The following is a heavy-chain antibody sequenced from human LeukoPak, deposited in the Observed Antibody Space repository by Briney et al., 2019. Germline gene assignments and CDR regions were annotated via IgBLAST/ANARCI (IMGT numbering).Heavy chain of an antibody. Sequence: SETLSLTCAVYGGSFSGYYWNWVRQPPGKGLEWIGEINHSGRTNYNTSLKSRVTISVDTSKNQFSLKLSSVTAADTAVYYCARSYYYDTSALQYWGQGTLVTVSS. J-gene: IGHJ4*02. CDR1: GGSFSGYY. CDR2: INHSGRT. D-gene: IGHD3-22*01. V-gene: IGHV4-34*01. CDR3: ARSYYYDTSALQY.